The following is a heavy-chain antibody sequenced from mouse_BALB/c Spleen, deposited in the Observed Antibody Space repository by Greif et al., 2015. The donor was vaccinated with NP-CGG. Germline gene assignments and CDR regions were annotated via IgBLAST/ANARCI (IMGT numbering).Heavy chain of an antibody. V-gene: IGHV1S81*02. Sequence: VQLQQSGAELVKPGASVKLSCKASGYTFTSYYMYWVKQRPRQGLEWIGEINPSNGGTNFNEKFKSKATLTVDKSSSTAYMQLSSLTSEDSAVYYCSCVYDDDGWFAYWGQGTLVTVSA. CDR2: INPSNGGT. CDR1: GYTFTSYY. J-gene: IGHJ3*01. D-gene: IGHD2-12*01. CDR3: SCVYDDDGWFAY.